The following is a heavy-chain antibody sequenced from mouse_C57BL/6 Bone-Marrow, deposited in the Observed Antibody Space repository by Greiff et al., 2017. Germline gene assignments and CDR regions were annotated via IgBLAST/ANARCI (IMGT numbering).Heavy chain of an antibody. CDR2: IHPNSGST. Sequence: QVQLQQSGAELVKPGASVKLSCKASGYTFTSYWMHWVKQRPGQGLEWIGMIHPNSGSTNYNEKFKSKATLTVDKSSSTAYMQLSSLTSEDSAVYYCARARGYYGVGYWGQGTTLTVSS. CDR3: ARARGYYGVGY. V-gene: IGHV1-64*01. J-gene: IGHJ2*01. CDR1: GYTFTSYW. D-gene: IGHD1-1*01.